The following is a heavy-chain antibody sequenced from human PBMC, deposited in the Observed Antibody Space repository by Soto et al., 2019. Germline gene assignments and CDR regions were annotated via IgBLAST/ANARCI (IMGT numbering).Heavy chain of an antibody. Sequence: VQLLESGGGLVQPGGSLRLSCTVSGYSFNHYWMNWVRQAPGKGLEWLANIRQDGSDKYYVDSVKGRFIISRDNAKNSLYLQMNSLRVEDTAVYYCLSGRAFGDWVQGTLVTVSS. D-gene: IGHD6-19*01. CDR3: LSGRAFGD. J-gene: IGHJ4*02. V-gene: IGHV3-7*01. CDR1: GYSFNHYW. CDR2: IRQDGSDK.